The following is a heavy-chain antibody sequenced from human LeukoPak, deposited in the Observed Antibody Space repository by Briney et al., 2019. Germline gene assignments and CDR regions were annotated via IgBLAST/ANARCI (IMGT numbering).Heavy chain of an antibody. J-gene: IGHJ4*02. D-gene: IGHD3-22*01. Sequence: SETLSLTCTVSGGSISSYYWSWIRQPPGKGLEWIGYIYYSGSTNYNPSLKSRVTISVGTSKSQFSLKPSSVTAADTAVYYCARDYYDSSGYYGLLDYWGQGTLVTVSS. V-gene: IGHV4-59*12. CDR2: IYYSGST. CDR1: GGSISSYY. CDR3: ARDYYDSSGYYGLLDY.